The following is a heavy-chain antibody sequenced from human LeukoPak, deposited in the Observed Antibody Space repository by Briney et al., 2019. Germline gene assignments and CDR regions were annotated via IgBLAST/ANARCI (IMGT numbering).Heavy chain of an antibody. CDR2: INPSGSGT. Sequence: ASVKVSCKASGYTFTTYKIHWVRQAPGQGLEWMGIINPSGSGTRNAQKFQGRVTMTRDTSTSTVYMELSSLRSEDTAVYYCAKDGGTYLADYWGQGTLVTVSS. CDR1: GYTFTTYK. CDR3: AKDGGTYLADY. J-gene: IGHJ4*02. V-gene: IGHV1-46*01. D-gene: IGHD1-26*01.